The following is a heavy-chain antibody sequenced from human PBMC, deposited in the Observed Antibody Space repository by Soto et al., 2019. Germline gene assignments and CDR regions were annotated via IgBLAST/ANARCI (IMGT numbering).Heavy chain of an antibody. CDR2: IYDSGST. CDR1: GGSISSSSYY. J-gene: IGHJ4*02. D-gene: IGHD6-13*01. V-gene: IGHV4-39*01. Sequence: SETLSLTCAVSGGSISSSSYYCAWIRQPPGKGLEWIGSIYDSGSTYYNPSLKSRVTISVDTSKNQFSLKLSSVTAADTAVYYCARRAIHSSSWYYWGQGTLVTVSS. CDR3: ARRAIHSSSWYY.